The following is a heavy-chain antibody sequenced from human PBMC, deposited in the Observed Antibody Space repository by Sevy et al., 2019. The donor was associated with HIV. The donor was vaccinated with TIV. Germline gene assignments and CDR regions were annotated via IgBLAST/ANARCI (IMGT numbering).Heavy chain of an antibody. J-gene: IGHJ3*02. Sequence: QSQTLSLTCAISGDSVSSNSAAWNWIRQSPSRGLEWLGRTYYRSKWYNDYAVSVKSRITINPDTSKNQFSLQLNSVTPEDTAVYYCARVGYYFGSGSYSAFDIWGQGTMVTV. CDR1: GDSVSSNSAA. D-gene: IGHD3-10*01. CDR3: ARVGYYFGSGSYSAFDI. V-gene: IGHV6-1*01. CDR2: TYYRSKWYN.